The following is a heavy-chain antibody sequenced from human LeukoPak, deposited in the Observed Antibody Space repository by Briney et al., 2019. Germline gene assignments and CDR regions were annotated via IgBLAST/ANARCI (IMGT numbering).Heavy chain of an antibody. D-gene: IGHD1-26*01. CDR2: IYPDDSTT. Sequence: GGSLRLSCKCSGYNFATYWIGWVRQMPGKGLEWMGVIYPDDSTTAYSPSLQGQVTISVDKSITTAYLQWSSLKASDTAMYYCARLRFQSGNTYYFDYWGQGSLVTVSS. V-gene: IGHV5-51*01. J-gene: IGHJ4*02. CDR1: GYNFATYW. CDR3: ARLRFQSGNTYYFDY.